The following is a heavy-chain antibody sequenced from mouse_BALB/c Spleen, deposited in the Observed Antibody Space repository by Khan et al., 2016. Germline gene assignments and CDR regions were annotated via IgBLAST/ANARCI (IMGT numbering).Heavy chain of an antibody. J-gene: IGHJ2*01. D-gene: IGHD2-4*01. V-gene: IGHV1S56*01. Sequence: QVQLQQSGPELVKPGASVRISCKASGYTFTSYYIHWVKQRPGQGHEWIGWIYPGNVNTKYNEKFKGKATLTADKSSSTAYMQLSSLTSEDSAVYLSARGGLRRGYYFDYWGQGTTLTVSS. CDR2: IYPGNVNT. CDR3: ARGGLRRGYYFDY. CDR1: GYTFTSYY.